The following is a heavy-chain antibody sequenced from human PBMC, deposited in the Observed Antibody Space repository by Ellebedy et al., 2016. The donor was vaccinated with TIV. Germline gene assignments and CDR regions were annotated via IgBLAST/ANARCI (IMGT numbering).Heavy chain of an antibody. Sequence: ASVKVSXXASGDTFTGNYMHWVRQAPGQGLEWMGWINPNSGGTNYAQKFQGRVTMTRDTSISTAYMELSRLRSDDTAVYYCASYDTLGSYYDAFDIWGQGTMVTVSS. V-gene: IGHV1-2*02. CDR2: INPNSGGT. J-gene: IGHJ3*02. CDR1: GDTFTGNY. D-gene: IGHD1-26*01. CDR3: ASYDTLGSYYDAFDI.